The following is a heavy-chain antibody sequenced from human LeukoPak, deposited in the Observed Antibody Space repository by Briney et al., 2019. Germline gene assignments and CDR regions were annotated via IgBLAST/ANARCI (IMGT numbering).Heavy chain of an antibody. CDR1: GGSISSGDYY. CDR2: IYYSGST. D-gene: IGHD3-22*01. V-gene: IGHV4-30-4*01. J-gene: IGHJ4*02. Sequence: SETLSLTCTVSGGSISSGDYYWCWIRQPPGKGLEWIGYIYYSGSTYYNPSLKSRVSISVDTSKNQFSLKLSSVTAADTAVYYCARAYDSSGFPLFDYWGQGALVTVSS. CDR3: ARAYDSSGFPLFDY.